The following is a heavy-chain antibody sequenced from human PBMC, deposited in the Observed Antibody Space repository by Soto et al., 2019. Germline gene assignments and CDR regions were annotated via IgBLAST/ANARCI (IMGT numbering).Heavy chain of an antibody. CDR2: IYYSGST. Sequence: QVQLQESGPEVVKPSQTLFLTCAVSGASLARGGFYWIWIRQYPGKGLEWIGDIYYSGSTRYNPSLKSRITISVDTSKNQFPLELSSVTAADTALYYCATYYDILTGPMGPLNYWGQGILVTVSS. CDR1: GASLARGGFY. J-gene: IGHJ4*02. CDR3: ATYYDILTGPMGPLNY. D-gene: IGHD3-9*01. V-gene: IGHV4-31*11.